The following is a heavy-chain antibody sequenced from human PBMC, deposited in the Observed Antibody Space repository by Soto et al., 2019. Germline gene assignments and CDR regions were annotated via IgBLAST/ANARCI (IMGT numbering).Heavy chain of an antibody. CDR1: GYTFNGFY. D-gene: IGHD3-3*01. CDR3: ARDAYDFWSGYYLAPYYYYGMDV. V-gene: IGHV1-2*02. CDR2: INPNSGGT. J-gene: IGHJ6*02. Sequence: ASVKVSCQTSGYTFNGFYMHLVGHAPGQGLVLVGLINPNSGGTNYAQRFQGRVTMTRDTSISTAYMELSRLRSDDTAVYYCARDAYDFWSGYYLAPYYYYGMDVWGQGTTVTVSS.